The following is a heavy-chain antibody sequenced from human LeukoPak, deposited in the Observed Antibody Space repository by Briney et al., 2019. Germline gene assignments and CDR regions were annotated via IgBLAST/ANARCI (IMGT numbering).Heavy chain of an antibody. CDR3: AKGRVSSSWYGVDFDY. D-gene: IGHD6-13*01. J-gene: IGHJ4*02. CDR1: GFTFSSYA. Sequence: GGSLRLSCAASGFTFSSYAMSWVRQAPGKGLEWVSAISGSGGSTYYADSVKGRFTISRDNSKNTLYLQMNSLRAEDTAVYYCAKGRVSSSWYGVDFDYWGQGTLVTVSS. V-gene: IGHV3-23*01. CDR2: ISGSGGST.